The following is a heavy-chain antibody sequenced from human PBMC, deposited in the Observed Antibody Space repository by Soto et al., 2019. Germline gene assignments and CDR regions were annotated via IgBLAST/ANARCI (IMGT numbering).Heavy chain of an antibody. CDR3: ARGGISRIYHLPPFDP. J-gene: IGHJ5*02. D-gene: IGHD2-2*01. CDR1: GASISGTTYY. CDR2: VYFDGST. Sequence: KAXESLCRTCVVSGASISGTTYYWAWIRQPPGKGLEWIGSVYFDGSTYYNPSLKSRVTISVDTSMNHFSLTLTSVTAADTALYYCARGGISRIYHLPPFDPWGQGTLVTVYS. V-gene: IGHV4-39*02.